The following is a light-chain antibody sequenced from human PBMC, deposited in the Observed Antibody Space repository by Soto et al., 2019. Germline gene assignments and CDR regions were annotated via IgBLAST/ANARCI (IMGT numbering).Light chain of an antibody. CDR3: QHYNSYSEA. J-gene: IGKJ1*01. CDR2: KAS. V-gene: IGKV1-5*03. Sequence: SQSLSSLSASVGDRVTITCRASQSIDKYLNWYQQKPGKAPKLLIYKASTLKSGVPSRFSGSGSGTEFTLTISSLQPDDFATYYCQHYNSYSEAFGQGTKVDIK. CDR1: QSIDKY.